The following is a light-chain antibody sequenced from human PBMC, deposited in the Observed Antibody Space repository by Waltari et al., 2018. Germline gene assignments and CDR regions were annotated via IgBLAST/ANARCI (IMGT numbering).Light chain of an antibody. CDR2: VNN. Sequence: SSELTQDPTVSVALGQTVRITCQGDSLRSHYASWYQQRPGQAPGLVIFVNNIRPSGIPDRFSGSTSGNTASLTITGAQAEDEADYYCNARDSSGNHLYVFGTGTKVTV. CDR3: NARDSSGNHLYV. CDR1: SLRSHY. J-gene: IGLJ1*01. V-gene: IGLV3-19*01.